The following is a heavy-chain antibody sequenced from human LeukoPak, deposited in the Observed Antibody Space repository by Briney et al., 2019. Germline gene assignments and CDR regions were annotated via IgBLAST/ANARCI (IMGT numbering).Heavy chain of an antibody. CDR2: ISWNSGTI. CDR1: GFTFDDYA. J-gene: IGHJ2*01. CDR3: AKAKYYDILTGPTNHWHFDL. Sequence: QPGGSLRLSCAVSGFTFDDYAMHWVRRESGKGLEWVSGISWNSGTIVYADSVKGRFTTSRDNAKNSLFLQMNSLRPEDTALYYCAKAKYYDILTGPTNHWHFDLWGRGTLVAVSS. D-gene: IGHD3-9*01. V-gene: IGHV3-9*01.